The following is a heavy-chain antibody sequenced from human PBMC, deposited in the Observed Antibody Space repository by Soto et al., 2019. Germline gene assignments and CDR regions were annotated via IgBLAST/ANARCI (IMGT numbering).Heavy chain of an antibody. D-gene: IGHD3-16*01. V-gene: IGHV3-30*19. CDR2: TSYDGSDK. CDR3: ARWGTTGGLDV. CDR1: GFTFRSYV. J-gene: IGHJ1*01. Sequence: QVQLVESGGGVVQPGTSLRVSCVGSGFTFRSYVIHWVRQAPGKGLEWVALTSYDGSDKYYGDSVRGRFTISGDNSRNTVDLQMDNLRLEDTALYYCARWGTTGGLDVWGQGTLVSV.